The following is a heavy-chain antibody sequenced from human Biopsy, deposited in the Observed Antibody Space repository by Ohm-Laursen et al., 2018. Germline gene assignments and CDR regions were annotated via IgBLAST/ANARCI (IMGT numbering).Heavy chain of an antibody. CDR1: GKTFSDYQ. J-gene: IGHJ4*02. CDR2: INQAGTT. V-gene: IGHV4-34*08. Sequence: GTLSLTCAVSGKTFSDYQWSWIRQPPGKGLERIGQINQAGTTNYNSSLKIRVSISADASKYEFSLRLTSVTAADTAVYLCGNEVHGRDYWGLGAQVTVSS. CDR3: GNEVHGRDY. D-gene: IGHD2-15*01.